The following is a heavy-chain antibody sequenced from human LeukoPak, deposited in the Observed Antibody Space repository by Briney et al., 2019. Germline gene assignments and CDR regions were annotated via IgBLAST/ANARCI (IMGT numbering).Heavy chain of an antibody. CDR2: INHSGSI. J-gene: IGHJ4*02. CDR3: AGGDYHGSESYANY. CDR1: GGSFSGQY. V-gene: IGHV4-34*01. D-gene: IGHD3-10*01. Sequence: PSETLSLSCAVYGGSFSGQYWGWIRQSPGKGLEWIGEINHSGSISYNASLESRVTISLDTSKNQFSLNLRSVTAADTAVYYCAGGDYHGSESYANYWGQGTLVTVSS.